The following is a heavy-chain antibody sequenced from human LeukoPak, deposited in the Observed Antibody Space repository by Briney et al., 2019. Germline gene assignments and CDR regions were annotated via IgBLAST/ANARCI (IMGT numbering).Heavy chain of an antibody. CDR3: ARDPSSGWYLKGWFDP. CDR2: ISSSGSTI. J-gene: IGHJ5*02. Sequence: PGGSLRLSCAASGFTFSDYYMSWIRQAPGKGLEWVSYISSSGSTIYYADSVKGRFTISRDNAKNSVYLQMNSLRAEDTAVYYCARDPSSGWYLKGWFDPWGQGTLVTVSS. CDR1: GFTFSDYY. V-gene: IGHV3-11*04. D-gene: IGHD6-19*01.